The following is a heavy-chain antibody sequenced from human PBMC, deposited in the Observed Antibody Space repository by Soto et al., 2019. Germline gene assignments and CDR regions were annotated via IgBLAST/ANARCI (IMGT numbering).Heavy chain of an antibody. V-gene: IGHV1-18*01. J-gene: IGHJ4*02. Sequence: GASVKVSCKASGYTFTSYGISWVRQAPGQGLEWMGWISAYNGNTNYAQKLQGRVTMTTDTSTSTAYMELRSLRSDDTAVYYCAIRDCSGGSCYSAHFDYWGQGTLVTVSS. CDR2: ISAYNGNT. CDR1: GYTFTSYG. D-gene: IGHD2-15*01. CDR3: AIRDCSGGSCYSAHFDY.